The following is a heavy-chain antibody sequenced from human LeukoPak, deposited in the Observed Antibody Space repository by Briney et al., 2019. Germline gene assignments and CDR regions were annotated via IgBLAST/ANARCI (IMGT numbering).Heavy chain of an antibody. V-gene: IGHV4-30-2*01. D-gene: IGHD2/OR15-2a*01. CDR2: IYHSGST. J-gene: IGHJ5*02. CDR3: ARVANRGVWFDP. CDR1: GGSISSGGYS. Sequence: PLETLSLTCAVSGGSISSGGYSWSWIRQPPGKGLEWIGYIYHSGSTYYNPSLKSRVTISVDRSKNQFSLKLSSVTAADTAVYYCARVANRGVWFDPWGQGTLVTVSS.